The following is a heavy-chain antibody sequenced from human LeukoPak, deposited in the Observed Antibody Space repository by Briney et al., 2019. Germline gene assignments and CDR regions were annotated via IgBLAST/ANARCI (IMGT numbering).Heavy chain of an antibody. CDR1: GFNFRNNA. CDR3: TKSWDAFDF. D-gene: IGHD3-10*01. J-gene: IGHJ3*01. V-gene: IGHV3-23*01. CDR2: ILGSGDST. Sequence: PGGSLRLSCAASGFNFRNNAMAWVRQAPGKGLEWVSGILGSGDSTYYADAVKGRFTISRDNSKNTLYLQMNTLRAEDTAVYYCTKSWDAFDFWGQGTMVTVSS.